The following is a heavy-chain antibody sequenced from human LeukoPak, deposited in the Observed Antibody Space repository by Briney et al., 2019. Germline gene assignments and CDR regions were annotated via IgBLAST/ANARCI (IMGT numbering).Heavy chain of an antibody. D-gene: IGHD1-1*01. CDR2: IYYSGST. Sequence: SETLSLTCTVSGGSISSYYWSWIRQPPGKGLEWIGYIYYSGSTNYNPSLKSRVTISVDTSKNQFSLKLSSVTAADTAVYYCARVWYNSNDALQFGYYYMDVWGKGTTVTVS. CDR1: GGSISSYY. CDR3: ARVWYNSNDALQFGYYYMDV. V-gene: IGHV4-59*01. J-gene: IGHJ6*03.